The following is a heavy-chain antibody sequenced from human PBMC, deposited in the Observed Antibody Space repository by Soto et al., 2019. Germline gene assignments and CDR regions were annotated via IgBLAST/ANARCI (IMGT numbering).Heavy chain of an antibody. CDR2: ISYDGSNK. D-gene: IGHD5-18*01. CDR3: VQGIPGYYYGMDV. J-gene: IGHJ6*02. Sequence: PGGSLRLSCAASGFIFSSYAMHWVRQAPGKGLEWVAVISYDGSNKHFADSVKGRFTISRDNSKNTLYLQMNSLRSEDTAVYYCVQGIPGYYYGMDVWGQGTTVTVSS. CDR1: GFIFSSYA. V-gene: IGHV3-30-3*01.